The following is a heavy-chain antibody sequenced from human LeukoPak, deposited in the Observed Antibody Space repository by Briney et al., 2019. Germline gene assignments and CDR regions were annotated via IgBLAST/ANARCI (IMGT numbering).Heavy chain of an antibody. CDR2: IYPGDSDT. J-gene: IGHJ4*02. D-gene: IGHD3-22*01. CDR1: GYSFTSYW. Sequence: GESLQISCKGSGYSFTSYWIGWVRQLPGKGLEWMGIIYPGDSDTRYSPSFQGQVTISADKSISTAYLQWSSLKASDTAMYYCARSRRSVVVVITTKRPPLFDYWGQGTLVTVSS. CDR3: ARSRRSVVVVITTKRPPLFDY. V-gene: IGHV5-51*01.